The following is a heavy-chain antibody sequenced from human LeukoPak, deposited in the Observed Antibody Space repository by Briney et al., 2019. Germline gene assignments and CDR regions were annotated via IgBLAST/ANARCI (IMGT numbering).Heavy chain of an antibody. CDR3: ARDTYYYDSSGRTTFDY. Sequence: SETLSLTCTVSGGSISSYYWSWIRQPAGKGLEWIGRIYTSGSTNYNPSLKSRVTMSVDTSKNQFSLKLSSVTAADTAVYYCARDTYYYDSSGRTTFDYWGQGTLVTVSS. J-gene: IGHJ4*02. D-gene: IGHD3-22*01. CDR2: IYTSGST. CDR1: GGSISSYY. V-gene: IGHV4-4*07.